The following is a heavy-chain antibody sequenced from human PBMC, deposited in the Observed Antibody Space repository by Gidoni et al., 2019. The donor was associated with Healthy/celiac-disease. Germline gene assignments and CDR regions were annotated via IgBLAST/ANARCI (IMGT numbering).Heavy chain of an antibody. Sequence: QVQLVQSGAEVKKPGASVKVSCKASGYTFTGYYLHWVRQAPGQGLEWMGWINPNSGGTNYAQKFQGRVTMTRDTSISTAYMELSRLRSDDTAVYYCATPYSGSYHPLSWVFDYWGQGTLVTVSS. CDR3: ATPYSGSYHPLSWVFDY. D-gene: IGHD1-26*01. V-gene: IGHV1-2*02. CDR2: INPNSGGT. CDR1: GYTFTGYY. J-gene: IGHJ4*02.